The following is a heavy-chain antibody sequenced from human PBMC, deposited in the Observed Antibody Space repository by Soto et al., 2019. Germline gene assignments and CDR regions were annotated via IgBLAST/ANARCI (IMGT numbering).Heavy chain of an antibody. V-gene: IGHV3-23*01. CDR1: GFTFSTYA. CDR2: ISGSGGTI. Sequence: PGASLRLSCAASGFTFSTYAMTWVRQAPGKGLEWVSTISGSGGTIYYADSVKGRFTISRDNSKNTVHLQMNSLRAEDTAVYYCAKQTGYDSSGYVTLFDYWGQGTLVTVSS. D-gene: IGHD3-22*01. CDR3: AKQTGYDSSGYVTLFDY. J-gene: IGHJ4*02.